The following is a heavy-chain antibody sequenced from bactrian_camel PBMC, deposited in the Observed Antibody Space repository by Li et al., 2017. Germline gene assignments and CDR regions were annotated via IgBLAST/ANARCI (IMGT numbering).Heavy chain of an antibody. J-gene: IGHJ4*01. V-gene: IGHV3S42*01. Sequence: DVQLVESGGGSVKAGGSLRLSCTDPGFTSNNCAMNWYRQAAGKQREWVSTIRADGSRSYADSVKGRFTISKGKAKDTVYLQMNSLKPDDTAVYYCAATGQMLSVAGCRTQGTQVTVS. CDR2: IRADGSR. CDR1: GFTSNNCA. D-gene: IGHD1*01.